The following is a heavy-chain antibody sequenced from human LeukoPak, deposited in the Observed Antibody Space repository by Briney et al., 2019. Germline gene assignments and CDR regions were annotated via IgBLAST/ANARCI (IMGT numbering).Heavy chain of an antibody. Sequence: SETLSLTCTVSGGSISGDYWSWIRQPAGTGLEWIGRIYTSGSTIYNPSLKSRVTMSVDTSKNQFSLRLNSVTAADTAVYYCARDRMGSWVNWFDPWGQGTLVTVSS. V-gene: IGHV4-4*07. J-gene: IGHJ5*02. CDR1: GGSISGDY. CDR3: ARDRMGSWVNWFDP. D-gene: IGHD6-13*01. CDR2: IYTSGST.